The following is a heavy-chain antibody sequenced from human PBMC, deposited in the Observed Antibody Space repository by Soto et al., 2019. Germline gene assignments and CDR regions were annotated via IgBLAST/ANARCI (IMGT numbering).Heavy chain of an antibody. CDR3: TTDLVTTFDY. J-gene: IGHJ4*02. CDR1: GFTFSNAW. V-gene: IGHV3-15*01. D-gene: IGHD3-22*01. Sequence: WGSLRLSGSASGFTFSNAWMSWVRQTPGKGLEWVGRIKSKTDGGTTDYAAPLKGRFTISRDDSNNTLYLQMNSLKTADTAVYYCTTDLVTTFDYWGQGTLVTVSS. CDR2: IKSKTDGGTT.